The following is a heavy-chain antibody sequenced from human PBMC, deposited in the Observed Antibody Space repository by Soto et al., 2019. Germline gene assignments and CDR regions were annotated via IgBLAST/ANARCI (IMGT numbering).Heavy chain of an antibody. J-gene: IGHJ5*02. CDR2: ISSNGGST. Sequence: EVQLVESGGGLVQPGGSLRLSCAASGFTFSSYAMHWVRQAPGKGLEYVSAISSNGGSTYYANSVKGRFTISRDNSKNTLYLQMGSLRAEDMAVYYCARVVGSGFDPWGQGTLVTVSS. D-gene: IGHD1-26*01. CDR3: ARVVGSGFDP. CDR1: GFTFSSYA. V-gene: IGHV3-64*01.